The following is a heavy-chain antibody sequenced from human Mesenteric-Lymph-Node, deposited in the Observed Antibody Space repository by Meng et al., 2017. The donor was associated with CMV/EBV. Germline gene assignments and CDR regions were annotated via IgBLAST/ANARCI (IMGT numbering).Heavy chain of an antibody. Sequence: GSLRLSCAVSGYSFSSTTYTWGWIRQPPGKGLEWIGTTYSSGNTYYNPSLKSRLTISVDTSRNQFSLKLSSVTAADTAVYYCARSEIGATDDAFDIWGQGTMVTVSS. D-gene: IGHD1-26*01. CDR1: GYSFSSTTYT. CDR3: ARSEIGATDDAFDI. J-gene: IGHJ3*02. V-gene: IGHV4-39*07. CDR2: TYSSGNT.